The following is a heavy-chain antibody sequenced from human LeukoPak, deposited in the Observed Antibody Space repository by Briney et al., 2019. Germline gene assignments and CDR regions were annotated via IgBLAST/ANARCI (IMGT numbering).Heavy chain of an antibody. D-gene: IGHD4-23*01. V-gene: IGHV4-34*01. Sequence: SETLSLTCAVYGESFSGYFWNWIRQPPGKGLEWIGEINHSGSTSNHNPSLKSRVTMSVDTSKNQFSLKLSSVTAADTAVYYCAREALYGGFFDYWGQGTLVTVSS. CDR2: INHSGSTS. J-gene: IGHJ4*02. CDR1: GESFSGYF. CDR3: AREALYGGFFDY.